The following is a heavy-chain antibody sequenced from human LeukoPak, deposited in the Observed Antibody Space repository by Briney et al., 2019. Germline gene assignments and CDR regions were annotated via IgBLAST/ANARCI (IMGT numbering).Heavy chain of an antibody. CDR3: ARGPSRYYDHNWFDP. D-gene: IGHD3-22*01. V-gene: IGHV3-9*01. Sequence: GRSLRLSCAASGFTFDDYAMHWVRQAPGKGLEWVSGISWNSGSIGYADSVKGRFTISRDNAKNSLYLQMNSLRAEDTAVYYCARGPSRYYDHNWFDPWGQGTLVTVSS. CDR2: ISWNSGSI. J-gene: IGHJ5*02. CDR1: GFTFDDYA.